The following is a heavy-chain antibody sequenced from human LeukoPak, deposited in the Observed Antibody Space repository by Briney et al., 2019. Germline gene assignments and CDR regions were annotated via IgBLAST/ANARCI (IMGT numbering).Heavy chain of an antibody. V-gene: IGHV3-11*04. CDR1: GFTFSDYY. Sequence: GRSLRLSCAASGFTFSDYYMGWIRQAPGKGLEWVSYISSSGTTIYYADSVKGRFTISRDNAKNSLYLQMNSLRVEDTAVYYCARGPRYNWNSNYFPFDYWGQGTLVTVSS. D-gene: IGHD1-7*01. J-gene: IGHJ4*02. CDR3: ARGPRYNWNSNYFPFDY. CDR2: ISSSGTTI.